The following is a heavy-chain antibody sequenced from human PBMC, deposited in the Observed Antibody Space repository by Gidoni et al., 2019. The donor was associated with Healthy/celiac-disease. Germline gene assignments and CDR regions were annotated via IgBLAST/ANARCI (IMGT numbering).Heavy chain of an antibody. CDR2: INPNSGGT. D-gene: IGHD3-3*01. J-gene: IGHJ6*02. Sequence: QVQLVQSGAEVKKPGASVKVSCKASGYTFTGYYMHWVRQAPGQGLEWMGWINPNSGGTNYAQKFQGRVTMTRDTSISTAYMELSRLRSDDTAVYYCARDQWVDWSGPPYYYYGMDVWGQGTTVTVSS. CDR1: GYTFTGYY. V-gene: IGHV1-2*02. CDR3: ARDQWVDWSGPPYYYYGMDV.